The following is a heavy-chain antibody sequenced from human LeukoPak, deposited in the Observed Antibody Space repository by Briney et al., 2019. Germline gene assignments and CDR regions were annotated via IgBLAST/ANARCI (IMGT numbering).Heavy chain of an antibody. CDR2: ISSSSSYI. J-gene: IGHJ4*02. CDR3: ARVADGDKYGGRDY. D-gene: IGHD5-24*01. V-gene: IGHV3-21*01. CDR1: GFTFSSYS. Sequence: GGSLRLSCAASGFTFSSYSMNWVCQAPGKGLEWVSSISSSSSYIYYADSVKGRFTISRDNAKNSLYLQMNSLRAEDTAVYYCARVADGDKYGGRDYWGQGALVIVSS.